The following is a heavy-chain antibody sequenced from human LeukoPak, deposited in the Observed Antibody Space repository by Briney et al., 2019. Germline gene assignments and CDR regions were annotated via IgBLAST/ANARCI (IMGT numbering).Heavy chain of an antibody. D-gene: IGHD3-10*01. CDR3: ATRTEGMSWFDP. J-gene: IGHJ5*02. V-gene: IGHV1-24*01. Sequence: ASVKVSCKVSGYTLTESSMHWVRQAPGKGLEWMGGFDPEDGETIYAQKFQGRVTMTEDTSTDTAYMELSSLRSEDTAVYYCATRTEGMSWFDPWGQGTLVTVSS. CDR2: FDPEDGET. CDR1: GYTLTESS.